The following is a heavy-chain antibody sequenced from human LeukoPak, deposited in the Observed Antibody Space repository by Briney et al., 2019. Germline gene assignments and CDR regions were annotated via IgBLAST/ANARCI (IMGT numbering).Heavy chain of an antibody. Sequence: GASVKVSCKASGGTFGSYTFAWVRQAPGQGLEWMGEIVPVLGTTNYAQKFQDRLTLTADESTTIAYLELSSLRFEDTAVYYCARDIRAWDIVVVPAAPRFDPWGQGTLVTVSS. CDR2: IVPVLGTT. D-gene: IGHD2-2*01. V-gene: IGHV1-69*13. CDR1: GGTFGSYT. J-gene: IGHJ5*02. CDR3: ARDIRAWDIVVVPAAPRFDP.